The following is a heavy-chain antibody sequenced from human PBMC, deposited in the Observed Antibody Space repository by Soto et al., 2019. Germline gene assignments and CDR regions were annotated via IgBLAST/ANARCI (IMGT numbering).Heavy chain of an antibody. V-gene: IGHV3-23*01. Sequence: GGSLRLSCAASGFTFINFAMSWVRQAPGKGLEWVASVSNGGVTTYYADSVKGRFVISRDDAKNSVYLQMKGLRAEDSAVYYCVRLDCSGTSCYFYGLDVWGQGTTVTVSS. J-gene: IGHJ6*02. CDR1: GFTFINFA. CDR2: VSNGGVTT. D-gene: IGHD2-2*01. CDR3: VRLDCSGTSCYFYGLDV.